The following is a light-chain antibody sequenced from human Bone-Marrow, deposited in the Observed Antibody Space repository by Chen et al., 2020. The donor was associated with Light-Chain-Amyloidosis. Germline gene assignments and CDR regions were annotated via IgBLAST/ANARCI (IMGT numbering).Light chain of an antibody. CDR1: PGLLHRNGYNY. CDR2: LGS. CDR3: MQALQTPYT. Sequence: DLVMTQCPLSLPVTPCDPASISCRSSPGLLHRNGYNYLDWYLQKPGQSPQLLIYLGSNRASGVPDRFSGSGSGTDFTLKISRVEAEDVGVYYCMQALQTPYTFGQGTKLEIK. J-gene: IGKJ2*01. V-gene: IGKV2-28*01.